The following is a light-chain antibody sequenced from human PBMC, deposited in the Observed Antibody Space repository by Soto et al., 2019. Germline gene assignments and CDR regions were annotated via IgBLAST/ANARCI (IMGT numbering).Light chain of an antibody. CDR1: SSDVGAYNY. Sequence: QSALTQPRSVSGSPGQSITISCTGTSSDVGAYNYVSWYQQHPGKAPKVIIYDVTTRPSGVPDRFSGSKSDNTASLTISGLQAEDEADYYCCSYAGSNTLLFGGGTKVTVL. CDR3: CSYAGSNTLL. CDR2: DVT. V-gene: IGLV2-11*01. J-gene: IGLJ2*01.